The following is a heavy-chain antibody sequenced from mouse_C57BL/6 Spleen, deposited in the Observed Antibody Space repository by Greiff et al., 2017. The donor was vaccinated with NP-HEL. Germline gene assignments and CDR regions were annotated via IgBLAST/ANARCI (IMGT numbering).Heavy chain of an antibody. Sequence: EVKLVESGGDLVKPGGSLKLSCAASGFTFSSYGMSWVRQTPDKRLEWVATISSGGSYTYYPASVKGRFTISRDNAKNTLYLQMSSLKSEDTAMYYCARGDDYGAYWGQGTLVTVSA. CDR3: ARGDDYGAY. V-gene: IGHV5-6*01. D-gene: IGHD2-4*01. CDR1: GFTFSSYG. J-gene: IGHJ3*01. CDR2: ISSGGSYT.